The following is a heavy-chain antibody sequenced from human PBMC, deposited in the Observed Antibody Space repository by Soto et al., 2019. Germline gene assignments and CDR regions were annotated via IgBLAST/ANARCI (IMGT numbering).Heavy chain of an antibody. V-gene: IGHV4-59*01. CDR2: VYNSGST. CDR1: GGSISSNY. CDR3: ARYRREAVAGYTLDN. J-gene: IGHJ4*02. Sequence: SETLSLTCTVSGGSISSNYWTWIRQPPGKGLEWIGYVYNSGSTNYNPSLKNRVTISEDTSKSQFSLKVNPMTAADTAVYYCARYRREAVAGYTLDNWGQGILVTVSS. D-gene: IGHD6-13*01.